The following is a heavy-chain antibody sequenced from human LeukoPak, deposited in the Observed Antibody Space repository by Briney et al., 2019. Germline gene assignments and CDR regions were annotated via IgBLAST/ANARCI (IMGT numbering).Heavy chain of an antibody. V-gene: IGHV3-11*04. CDR2: ISSSGSSI. J-gene: IGHJ4*02. CDR3: ARARPYCSGGNCYSLDY. CDR1: GGSISSSSYY. D-gene: IGHD2-15*01. Sequence: NPSETLSLTCTVSGGSISSSSYYWGWIRQAPGKGLEWVSSISSSGSSIYYADSVKGRFTISRDNAKNSLYLQMNSLRAEDTAVYYCARARPYCSGGNCYSLDYWGQGTLVTVSS.